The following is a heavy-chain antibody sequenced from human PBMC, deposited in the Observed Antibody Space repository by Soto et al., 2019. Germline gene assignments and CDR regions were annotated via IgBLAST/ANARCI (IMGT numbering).Heavy chain of an antibody. Sequence: GGSLRLSCAASGFTFSNAWMNWVRQAPGKGLEWVGRIKSKTDGGTTDYAAPVKGRFTISRDDSKTTLYLQMNSLKTEDTAAYYCTTRIAAAGTGGYYYGMDVWGQGTTVTVSS. J-gene: IGHJ6*02. CDR1: GFTFSNAW. CDR2: IKSKTDGGTT. D-gene: IGHD6-13*01. CDR3: TTRIAAAGTGGYYYGMDV. V-gene: IGHV3-15*07.